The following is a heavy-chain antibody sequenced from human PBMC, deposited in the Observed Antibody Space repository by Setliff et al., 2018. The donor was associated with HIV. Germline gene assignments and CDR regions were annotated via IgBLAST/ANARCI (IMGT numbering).Heavy chain of an antibody. Sequence: PGGSLRLSCAGSGFTFSDAWITWVRQAPGKGLEWVANIKEDGSSKFYVDSVEGRFTISRDNAKNSLYLQMNSLRVEDTAVYYCARAMNHYGSGTFEYYYYMDVWGKGTTVTVSS. D-gene: IGHD3-10*01. CDR1: GFTFSDAW. V-gene: IGHV3-7*04. CDR3: ARAMNHYGSGTFEYYYYMDV. CDR2: IKEDGSSK. J-gene: IGHJ6*03.